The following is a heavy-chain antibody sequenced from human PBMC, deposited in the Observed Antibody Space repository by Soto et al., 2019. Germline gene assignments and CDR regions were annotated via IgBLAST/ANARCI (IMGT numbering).Heavy chain of an antibody. CDR2: INAGNGNT. Sequence: QVQLVQSGAEVKKPGASVKVSCKASGYTFTSYAMHWVRQAPGQRLEWMGWINAGNGNTKYSQKFQGRVTITRDTCASTAYMELSSLRSEDTAVYYCARMNVDYDYVWGSYRQDYYYYGMDVWGQGTTVTVSS. J-gene: IGHJ6*02. CDR1: GYTFTSYA. CDR3: ARMNVDYDYVWGSYRQDYYYYGMDV. V-gene: IGHV1-3*01. D-gene: IGHD3-16*02.